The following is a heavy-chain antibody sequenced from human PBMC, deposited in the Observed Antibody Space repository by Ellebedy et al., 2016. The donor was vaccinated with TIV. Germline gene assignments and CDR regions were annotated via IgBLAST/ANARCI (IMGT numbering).Heavy chain of an antibody. Sequence: SETLSLTCAVYGGSFSGYFWNWIRQHPGTGLEWIGEINHRGSTRYNPSLRSRLTISIDPSNHQFSLGLTYVTAADTAVYYCARGNYQDVDLDHWYFDLWGRGTLVTVSS. D-gene: IGHD4-11*01. CDR2: INHRGST. CDR1: GGSFSGYF. V-gene: IGHV4-34*01. CDR3: ARGNYQDVDLDHWYFDL. J-gene: IGHJ2*01.